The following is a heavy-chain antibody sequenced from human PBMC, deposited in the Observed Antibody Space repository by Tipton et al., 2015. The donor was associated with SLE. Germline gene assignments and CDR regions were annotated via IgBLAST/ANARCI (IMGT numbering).Heavy chain of an antibody. CDR1: DGSISSSSYY. CDR3: SNLGYYYAMDV. J-gene: IGHJ6*02. D-gene: IGHD7-27*01. Sequence: TLSLTCTVSDGSISSSSYYWGWIRQPPGKGLEWIGSLYHRGSTYYNPSLKSRVTISADTSKNQFSLTVSSVTAADTAVYFCSNLGYYYAMDVWGQGTTVTVSS. CDR2: LYHRGST. V-gene: IGHV4-39*01.